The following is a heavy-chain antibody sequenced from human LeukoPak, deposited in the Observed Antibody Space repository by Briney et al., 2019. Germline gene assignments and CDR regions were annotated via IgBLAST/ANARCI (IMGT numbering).Heavy chain of an antibody. CDR2: ISYDGSNK. CDR3: ARAHQYCSSTSCYAGFDY. CDR1: GFTFSSYA. D-gene: IGHD2-2*01. J-gene: IGHJ4*02. Sequence: GRSLRLSCVASGFTFSSYAMHWVRQAPGKGLEWVAVISYDGSNKYYADSVKGRFTISRDNSKSTLYLQMNSLRAEDTAVYYCARAHQYCSSTSCYAGFDYWGQGTLVTVSS. V-gene: IGHV3-30*04.